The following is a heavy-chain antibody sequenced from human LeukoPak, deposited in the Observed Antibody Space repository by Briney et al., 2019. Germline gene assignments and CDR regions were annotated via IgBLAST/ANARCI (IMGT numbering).Heavy chain of an antibody. CDR3: AKGARYDYVWGSYSYFDY. CDR2: ISANNGNT. J-gene: IGHJ4*02. Sequence: ASVKVSCKASGYTFTSYGISWVQQAPGQGLEWMGWISANNGNTNYAQKIQGRVTMTTDTTTSTAYMELRSLRSDDTAVYYCAKGARYDYVWGSYSYFDYWGQGTLVTVSS. V-gene: IGHV1-18*01. CDR1: GYTFTSYG. D-gene: IGHD3-16*01.